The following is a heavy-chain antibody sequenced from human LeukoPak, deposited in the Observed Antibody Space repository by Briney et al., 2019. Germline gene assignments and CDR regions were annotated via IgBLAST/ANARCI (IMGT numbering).Heavy chain of an antibody. D-gene: IGHD3-10*01. CDR3: ARVGFAPVDY. J-gene: IGHJ4*02. Sequence: SETLSLTCAVYGVSFSGYYWSWIRQPPGKGLEWIGEINHSGSTNYNPSLKSRVTISVDASKNQFSLKLSSVTAADTAVYYCARVGFAPVDYWGQGTLVTVSS. V-gene: IGHV4-34*01. CDR2: INHSGST. CDR1: GVSFSGYY.